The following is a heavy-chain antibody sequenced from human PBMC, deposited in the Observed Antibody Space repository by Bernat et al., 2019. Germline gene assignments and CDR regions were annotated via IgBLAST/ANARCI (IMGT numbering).Heavy chain of an antibody. Sequence: QLQLQESGPGLVKPSETLSLTCTASGVSISSSSYYWGWIRQPPGKGLEWIGSIYYSGSTYYNPSLKSRVTISVDTSKNQFSLKLSSVTAADTAVYYCATNSRELTTVTYFDYWGQGTLVTVSS. V-gene: IGHV4-39*01. CDR2: IYYSGST. D-gene: IGHD4-11*01. CDR1: GVSISSSSYY. J-gene: IGHJ4*02. CDR3: ATNSRELTTVTYFDY.